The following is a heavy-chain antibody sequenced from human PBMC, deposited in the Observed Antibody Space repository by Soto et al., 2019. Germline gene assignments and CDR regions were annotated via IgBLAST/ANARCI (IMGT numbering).Heavy chain of an antibody. CDR2: IKSKVNGGTT. V-gene: IGHV3-15*01. CDR1: GFTFSSYA. Sequence: GGSLRLSCAASGFTFSSYAMSWVRQAPGKGLEWVGRIKSKVNGGTTDFAASVKGRFAISRDDSTHMVYLQMTSLKTEDTAIYYSTTDSCRTTIVVCFDYWDHGTLVTGSS. D-gene: IGHD3-22*01. CDR3: TTDSCRTTIVVCFDY. J-gene: IGHJ4*01.